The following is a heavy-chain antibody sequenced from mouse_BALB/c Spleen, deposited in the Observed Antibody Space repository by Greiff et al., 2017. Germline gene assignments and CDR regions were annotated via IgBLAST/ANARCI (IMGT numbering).Heavy chain of an antibody. J-gene: IGHJ4*01. Sequence: EVKVVESGGGLVQPGGSLKLSCAASGFTFSSYTMSWVRQTPEKRLEWVAYISNGGGSTYYPDTVKGRFTISRDNAKNTLYLQMSSLKSEDTAMYYCARGTVAMDYWGQGTSVTVSS. CDR2: ISNGGGST. CDR3: ARGTVAMDY. CDR1: GFTFSSYT. V-gene: IGHV5-12-2*01. D-gene: IGHD3-1*01.